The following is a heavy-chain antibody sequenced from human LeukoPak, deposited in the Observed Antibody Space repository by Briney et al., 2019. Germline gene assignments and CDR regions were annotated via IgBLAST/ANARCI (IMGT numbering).Heavy chain of an antibody. D-gene: IGHD3-22*01. CDR3: ARDYTAAPTYYYDSSGYYRF. V-gene: IGHV3-48*03. J-gene: IGHJ4*02. Sequence: GGSLRLSCAASGFTFSSYEMNWVRQAPGKGLEWVSYISSSGSTIYYADSVKGRFTISRDNAKNSLYLQMNSLRAEDTAVYYCARDYTAAPTYYYDSSGYYRFWGQGTLVTVSS. CDR1: GFTFSSYE. CDR2: ISSSGSTI.